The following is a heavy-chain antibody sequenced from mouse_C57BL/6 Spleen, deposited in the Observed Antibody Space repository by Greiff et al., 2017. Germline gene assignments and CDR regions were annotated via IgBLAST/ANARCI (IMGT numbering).Heavy chain of an antibody. V-gene: IGHV14-4*01. CDR3: TGTGAY. D-gene: IGHD3-3*01. Sequence: EVKLQESGAELVRPGASVKLSCTASGFNIKDDYMHWVKQRPEQGLEWIGWIDPENGDTEYASKFQGKATISADTSSNTAYLQLSSLTSEDTAVYYCTGTGAYWGQGTLVTVSA. CDR1: GFNIKDDY. CDR2: IDPENGDT. J-gene: IGHJ3*01.